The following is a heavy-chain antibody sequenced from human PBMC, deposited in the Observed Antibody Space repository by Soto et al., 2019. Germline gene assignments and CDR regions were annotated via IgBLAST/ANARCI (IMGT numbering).Heavy chain of an antibody. CDR1: GFTFSSYA. D-gene: IGHD5-18*01. CDR2: ISYDGSNK. J-gene: IGHJ5*02. V-gene: IGHV3-30-3*01. Sequence: PGGSLRLSCAASGFTFSSYAMHWVRQAPGKGLEWVAVISYDGSNKYYADSVKGRFTISRDNSKNTLYLQMNSLRAEDTAVYYCAREAMAYNWFDPWGQGTLVTVSS. CDR3: AREAMAYNWFDP.